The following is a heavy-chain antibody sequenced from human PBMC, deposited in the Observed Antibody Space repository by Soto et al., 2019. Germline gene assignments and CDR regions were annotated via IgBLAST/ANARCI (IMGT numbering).Heavy chain of an antibody. Sequence: QVQLVQSGAEVKKPGASVKVSCKASGYTFTSYYISWVRQAPGQGLEWMGWISAYNGNTNYAQKLQGRVTMTTDTSTTTAYRDRRSLRSDATAVYSFARDPPPADYWGQGTLVTVSS. CDR1: GYTFTSYY. CDR2: ISAYNGNT. V-gene: IGHV1-18*01. J-gene: IGHJ4*02. CDR3: ARDPPPADY.